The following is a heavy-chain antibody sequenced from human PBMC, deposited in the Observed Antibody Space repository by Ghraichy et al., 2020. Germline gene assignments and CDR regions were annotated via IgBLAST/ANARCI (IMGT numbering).Heavy chain of an antibody. V-gene: IGHV1-69*13. D-gene: IGHD2-15*01. J-gene: IGHJ6*02. CDR2: IIPIFGTA. CDR1: GGTFSSYA. Sequence: SVKVSCKASGGTFSSYAISWVRQAPGQGLEWMGGIIPIFGTANYAQKFQGRVTITADESTSTAYMELSSLRSEDTAVYYCARGPDRRGSYYYYYGMDVWGQGTTVTVSS. CDR3: ARGPDRRGSYYYYYGMDV.